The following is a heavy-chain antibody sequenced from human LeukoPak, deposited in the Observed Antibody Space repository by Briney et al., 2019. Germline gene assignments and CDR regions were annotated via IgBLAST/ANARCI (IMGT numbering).Heavy chain of an antibody. D-gene: IGHD3-10*01. CDR3: ARTYYYGSGVDY. V-gene: IGHV4-30-4*01. CDR2: IYYSGST. CDR1: GGSISSRNYY. J-gene: IGHJ4*02. Sequence: PSQTLSLTCTVSGGSISSRNYYWSWIRQPPGKGLEWIEDIYYSGSTYYNPSLKSRVSISVDTSKNQFSLKLSSVTAADTAVYYCARTYYYGSGVDYWGQGTLVTVSS.